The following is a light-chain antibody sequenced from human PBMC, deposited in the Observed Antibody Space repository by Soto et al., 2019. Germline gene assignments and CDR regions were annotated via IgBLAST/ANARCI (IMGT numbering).Light chain of an antibody. V-gene: IGKV3-15*01. CDR1: QSVSSN. CDR2: RAS. CDR3: QQYKDWRT. Sequence: EIVMTQSPATLSVSPGERATLSCRASQSVSSNLAWYQQKRGQAPRLLIYRASTRATGIPARFSGSGSGTEFTLTISSLQSEDFAVYYCQQYKDWRTFGQGTKLEIK. J-gene: IGKJ2*01.